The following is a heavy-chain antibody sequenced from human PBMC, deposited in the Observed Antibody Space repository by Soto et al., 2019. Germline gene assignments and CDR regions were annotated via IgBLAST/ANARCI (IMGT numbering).Heavy chain of an antibody. J-gene: IGHJ3*02. CDR2: IIPIFGTA. CDR3: AISASVGTRDAFDI. D-gene: IGHD6-13*01. V-gene: IGHV1-69*13. Sequence: ASVKVSCKASGGTFSSYAISWVRQAPGQGLEWMGGIIPIFGTANYAQKFQGRVTITADESTSTAYMELSSLRSEDTAVYYCAISASVGTRDAFDIWGQGTMVTVSS. CDR1: GGTFSSYA.